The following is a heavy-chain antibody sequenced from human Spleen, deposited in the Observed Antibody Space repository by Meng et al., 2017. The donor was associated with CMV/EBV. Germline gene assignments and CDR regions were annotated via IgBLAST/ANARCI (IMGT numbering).Heavy chain of an antibody. CDR2: TYYRSKWYD. CDR3: ARGRHITNWWGGWFDP. CDR1: GDSVSSNSAA. D-gene: IGHD2-8*02. J-gene: IGHJ5*02. V-gene: IGHV6-1*01. Sequence: SQTLSLTCAISGDSVSSNSAAWNWIRQSPSRGLEWLGRTYYRSKWYDDYAMAVKSRITINPDTSKNQFSLQLNSVTPEDTAVYYCARGRHITNWWGGWFDPWGQGIVVTVSS.